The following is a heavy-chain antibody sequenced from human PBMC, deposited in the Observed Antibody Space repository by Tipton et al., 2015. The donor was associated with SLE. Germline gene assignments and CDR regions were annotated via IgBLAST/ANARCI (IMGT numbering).Heavy chain of an antibody. J-gene: IGHJ4*02. CDR3: ARDRSGTGTGFDF. CDR1: GYTFTGYY. D-gene: IGHD1-7*01. V-gene: IGHV1-2*06. Sequence: QSGAEVKKPGASVKVSCKASGYTFTGYYIHWVRQAPGQGLEWMGRIGPGSGDTSYAQNFKGRVTMTRDTSISTAYMELSRLRSDDTAVYYCARDRSGTGTGFDFWGQGTLVTVSS. CDR2: IGPGSGDT.